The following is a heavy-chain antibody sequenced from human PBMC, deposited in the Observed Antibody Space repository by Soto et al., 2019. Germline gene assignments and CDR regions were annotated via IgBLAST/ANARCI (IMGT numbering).Heavy chain of an antibody. CDR1: GFTFSSYG. CDR2: ISYDGSNK. V-gene: IGHV3-30*03. CDR3: ARARCPNSSGSYRDWFDT. Sequence: QVQLVESGGGVVQPGRSLRLSCAASGFTFSSYGMHWVRQAPGKGLEWVAVISYDGSNKYYADSVKGRFTISRDNSKIKMSLQMNSLRAEDTAVYYCARARCPNSSGSYRDWFDTWGQGTLITVSS. J-gene: IGHJ5*02. D-gene: IGHD1-26*01.